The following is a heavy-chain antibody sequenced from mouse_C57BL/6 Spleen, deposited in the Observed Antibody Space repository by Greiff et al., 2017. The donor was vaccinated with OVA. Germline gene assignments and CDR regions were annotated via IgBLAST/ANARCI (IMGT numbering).Heavy chain of an antibody. V-gene: IGHV5-6*01. CDR2: ISSGGSYT. J-gene: IGHJ4*01. Sequence: EVQLQQSGGDLVKPGGSLKLSCAASGFTFSSYGMSWVRQTPDKRLEWVATISSGGSYTYYPDSVKGRFTISRDNAKNTLYLQMSSLKSEDTAMYYCARGNYYGSSYDAMDYWGQGTSVTVSS. D-gene: IGHD1-1*01. CDR1: GFTFSSYG. CDR3: ARGNYYGSSYDAMDY.